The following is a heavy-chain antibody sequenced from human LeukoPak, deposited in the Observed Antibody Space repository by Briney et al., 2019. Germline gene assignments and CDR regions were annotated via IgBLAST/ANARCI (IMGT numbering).Heavy chain of an antibody. Sequence: GGSLRLSCAASGFTFSSYSMNWVRQAPGKGLEWVSSISGSSSYIYYADSVKGRFTISRDNAKNSLYLQMNSLRAEDTAVYYCARDLYCSSTSCYVSYYYYYYGMDVWGKGTTVTVSS. V-gene: IGHV3-21*01. J-gene: IGHJ6*04. D-gene: IGHD2-2*01. CDR3: ARDLYCSSTSCYVSYYYYYYGMDV. CDR1: GFTFSSYS. CDR2: ISGSSSYI.